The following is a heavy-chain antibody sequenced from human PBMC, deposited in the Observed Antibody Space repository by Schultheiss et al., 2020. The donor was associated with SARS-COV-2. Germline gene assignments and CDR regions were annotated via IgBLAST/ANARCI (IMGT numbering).Heavy chain of an antibody. V-gene: IGHV3-21*05. CDR1: GFTFSSYE. CDR2: ISTSSSYM. CDR3: ARDYESFHDSSGFFFYGLDV. D-gene: IGHD3-22*01. J-gene: IGHJ6*02. Sequence: GGSLRLSCAASGFTFSSYEMNWVRQAPGKGLEWVSYISTSSSYMYYADSVKGRFTISRDNAKNSLYLQMNSLRAEDTAVYYCARDYESFHDSSGFFFYGLDVWGQGTTVTVSS.